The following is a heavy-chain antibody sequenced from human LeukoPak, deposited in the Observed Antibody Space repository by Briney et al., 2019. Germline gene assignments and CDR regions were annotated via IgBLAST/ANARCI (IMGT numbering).Heavy chain of an antibody. CDR2: IYHSGST. CDR1: GGSISSGGYS. V-gene: IGHV4-30-2*01. J-gene: IGHJ4*02. Sequence: PSQTLSLTCAVSGGSISSGGYSWSWIRQPPGKGLEWIGYIYHSGSTYYNPSLKSRVTISVDRSKNQFSLKLSSVTAADTAVYYCARHLRYIVVVPAAIDYWGQGTLVTVSS. CDR3: ARHLRYIVVVPAAIDY. D-gene: IGHD2-2*01.